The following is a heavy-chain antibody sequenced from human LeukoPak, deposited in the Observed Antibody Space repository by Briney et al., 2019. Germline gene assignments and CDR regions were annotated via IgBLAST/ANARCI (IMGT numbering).Heavy chain of an antibody. D-gene: IGHD6-19*01. V-gene: IGHV4-4*07. J-gene: IGHJ4*02. CDR3: AAGAVAADFGY. CDR2: IYVSGSA. CDR1: GGSISSYY. Sequence: SETLSLTCTVSGGSISSYYWSWIRQPAGKGLEWIGRIYVSGSANYNPSLKSRVTMSVDKSKNQLSLKLGSVTAADTAVYYCAAGAVAADFGYWGQGTLVTVSS.